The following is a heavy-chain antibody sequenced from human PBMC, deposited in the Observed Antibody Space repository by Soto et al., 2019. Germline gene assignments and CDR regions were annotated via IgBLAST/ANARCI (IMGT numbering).Heavy chain of an antibody. CDR1: GFTFSRSA. CDR3: AKSPRGDNTLP. Sequence: GGSLRLSCAASGFTFSRSAMSWVRQAPGKGLEWVSAISGSGGSTYYADSVKGRFTISRDNSKNTLYLQMNSLRAGDTAVYYCAKSPRGDNTLPWGQGTLVTVSS. J-gene: IGHJ5*02. CDR2: ISGSGGST. D-gene: IGHD2-21*02. V-gene: IGHV3-23*01.